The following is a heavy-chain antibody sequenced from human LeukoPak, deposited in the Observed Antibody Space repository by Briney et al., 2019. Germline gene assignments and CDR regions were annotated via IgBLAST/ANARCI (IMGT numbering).Heavy chain of an antibody. CDR1: GGSTRSSS. CDR2: IYYSGST. V-gene: IGHV4-59*01. Sequence: PGTLSLTCIVPGGSTRSSSGSWIRQPPGKGLEWIGYIYYSGSTNYNPSLKSRVTISVDTSKNQFSLKLSSVTAADTAVYYCARRQGDYWGQGTLVTVSS. J-gene: IGHJ4*02. CDR3: ARRQGDY.